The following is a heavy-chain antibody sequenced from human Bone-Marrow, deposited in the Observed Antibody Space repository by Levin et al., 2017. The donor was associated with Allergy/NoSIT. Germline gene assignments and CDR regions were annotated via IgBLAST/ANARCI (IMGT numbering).Heavy chain of an antibody. CDR3: AGYTAGEH. CDR2: IYSGGNT. CDR1: GFTVYNHY. V-gene: IGHV3-66*01. J-gene: IGHJ4*02. Sequence: GESLKISCAASGFTVYNHYMTWVRQAPGKGLEWVSLIYSGGNTRYADSLKGRSTISRDSSKNTLYLQMNSLRVEDTAVYYCAGYTAGEHWGQGALVIVSS. D-gene: IGHD5-18*01.